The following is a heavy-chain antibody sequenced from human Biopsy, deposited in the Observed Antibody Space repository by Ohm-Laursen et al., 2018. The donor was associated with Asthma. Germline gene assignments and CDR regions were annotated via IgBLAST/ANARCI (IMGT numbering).Heavy chain of an antibody. CDR3: ARGGYYGDRRHHNGLDA. V-gene: IGHV1-69*01. CDR2: VIPIYGTT. Sequence: GSSVTVSCKAHGDILGSFGIKRARKAPGQGLEGMGGVIPIYGTTHTAQKFQGRVTITADESTSTAYMELTSLRKEDTAVYYCARGGYYGDRRHHNGLDAWGQGTTVTVSS. CDR1: GDILGSFG. J-gene: IGHJ6*02. D-gene: IGHD4-17*01.